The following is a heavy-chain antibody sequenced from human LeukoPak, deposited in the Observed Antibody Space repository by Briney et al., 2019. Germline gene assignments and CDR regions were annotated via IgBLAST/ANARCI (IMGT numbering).Heavy chain of an antibody. CDR2: FSGSGGST. V-gene: IGHV3-23*01. D-gene: IGHD5-18*01. J-gene: IGHJ4*02. CDR3: AKDLGLQVWFPL. CDR1: GFTFSTYA. Sequence: GGSLRLSCAASGFTFSTYAMSWVRQAPGKGLEWVSSFSGSGGSTYYADSVKGRFTISRDNSKNTLYLQMHSLRAEDTAVYYCAKDLGLQVWFPLWGQGTLVTVSS.